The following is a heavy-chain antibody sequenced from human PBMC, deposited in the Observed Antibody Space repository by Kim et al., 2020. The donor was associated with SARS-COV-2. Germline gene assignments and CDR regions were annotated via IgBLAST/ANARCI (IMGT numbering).Heavy chain of an antibody. CDR2: IYYSGST. Sequence: SETLSLTCTVSGGSISSGDYYWSWIRQPPGKGLEWIGYIYYSGSTYYNPSLKSRVTISVDTSKNQFSLKLSSVTAADTAVYYCARDPHYCSGGSCYGYWGQGTLVTVSS. CDR3: ARDPHYCSGGSCYGY. CDR1: GGSISSGDYY. J-gene: IGHJ4*02. D-gene: IGHD2-15*01. V-gene: IGHV4-30-4*01.